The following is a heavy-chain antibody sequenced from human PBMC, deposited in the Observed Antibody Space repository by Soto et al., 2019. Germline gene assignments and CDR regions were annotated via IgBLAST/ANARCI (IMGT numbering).Heavy chain of an antibody. D-gene: IGHD2-2*02. CDR1: GYTFTSYC. CDR3: ARLYDPYWYFDL. J-gene: IGHJ2*01. CDR2: ISAYNGNT. Sequence: ASVKVSCKASGYTFTSYCISWVRQAPGQGLEWMGWISAYNGNTNYAQKLQGRVTMTTDTSTSTAYMELRSLRSDDTAVYYCARLYDPYWYFDLWGRGTLVTVSS. V-gene: IGHV1-18*01.